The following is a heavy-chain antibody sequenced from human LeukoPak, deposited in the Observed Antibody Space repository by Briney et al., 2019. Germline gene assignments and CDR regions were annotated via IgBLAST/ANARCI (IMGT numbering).Heavy chain of an antibody. CDR1: GGSISSYY. Sequence: PSETLSLTCTVSGGSISSYYWSWIRQPPGKGLEWIGYIYYSGSTNYNPSLKSRVTISVDTSKNQFSLKLSSVTAADTAVYYCGRMNSYYDFGSGYYLGYYFAYGGGETLATVSS. V-gene: IGHV4-59*08. J-gene: IGHJ4*02. D-gene: IGHD3-3*01. CDR2: IYYSGST. CDR3: GRMNSYYDFGSGYYLGYYFAY.